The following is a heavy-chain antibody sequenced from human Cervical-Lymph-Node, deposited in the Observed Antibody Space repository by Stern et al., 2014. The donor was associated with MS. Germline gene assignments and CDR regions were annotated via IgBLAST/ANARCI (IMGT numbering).Heavy chain of an antibody. V-gene: IGHV4-61*02. CDR2: IYTSGST. J-gene: IGHJ3*02. CDR3: ACPSYSSSWYGDAFDI. Sequence: QVQLQESGPGLVKPSQTLSLTCTVSGGSISSGSYYWSWIRQPAGKGLEWIGRIYTSGSTNYNPSLKSRVTISVDTSKNQFSLKLTSVTAADTAVYYCACPSYSSSWYGDAFDIWGQGTMVTVSS. D-gene: IGHD6-13*01. CDR1: GGSISSGSYY.